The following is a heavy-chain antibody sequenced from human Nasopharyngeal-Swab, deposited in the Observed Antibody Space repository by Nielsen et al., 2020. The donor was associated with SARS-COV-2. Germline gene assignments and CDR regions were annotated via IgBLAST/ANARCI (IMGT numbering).Heavy chain of an antibody. CDR3: ARSHSADTAMVTLAY. CDR2: INPNSGGT. Sequence: SVPVSCKASGYTFTGYYMHWVRQAPGQGLEWMGRINPNSGGTNYAQKFQGRVTMTRDTSISTAYLDLSRLRSDDTAVYYCARSHSADTAMVTLAYWGQGTLVTVSS. V-gene: IGHV1-2*06. J-gene: IGHJ4*02. D-gene: IGHD5-18*01. CDR1: GYTFTGYY.